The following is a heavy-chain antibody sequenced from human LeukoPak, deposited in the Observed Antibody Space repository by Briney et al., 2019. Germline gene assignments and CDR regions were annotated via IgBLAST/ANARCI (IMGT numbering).Heavy chain of an antibody. CDR1: GGSISNYY. D-gene: IGHD5-18*01. CDR3: ARRQVGRIQLWPD. V-gene: IGHV4-59*12. CDR2: IYNSGST. J-gene: IGHJ4*02. Sequence: SETLSLTCTVSGGSISNYYWSWVRQPPGKGLEWIGYIYNSGSTKYNPSLKSRVTISVDTSKNQFSLKLSSVTAADTAVYYCARRQVGRIQLWPDWGQGTLVTVSS.